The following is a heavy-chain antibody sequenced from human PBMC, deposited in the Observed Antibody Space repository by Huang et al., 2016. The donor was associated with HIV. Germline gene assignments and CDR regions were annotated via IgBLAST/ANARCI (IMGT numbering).Heavy chain of an antibody. D-gene: IGHD3-22*01. J-gene: IGHJ4*02. CDR3: ATSTPMLGESGGWSGKVVITENVPYVD. CDR1: GDSFTSLP. V-gene: IGHV1-69*01. CDR2: LVTVFVSA. Sequence: QVHLVQSGAEVKKPGSSVKVACKASGDSFTSLPINWVRQAPGQGIEGMGGLVTVFVSATDAQKVRGRVTISADESTSTSYMGLSRLRSDDTAMYYCATSTPMLGESGGWSGKVVITENVPYVDWGQGTLVTVSS.